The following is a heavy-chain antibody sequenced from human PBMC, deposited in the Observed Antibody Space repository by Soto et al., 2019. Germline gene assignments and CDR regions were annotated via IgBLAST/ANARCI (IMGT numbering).Heavy chain of an antibody. Sequence: ASVKVSCKASGGTFSSYTISWVRQAPGQGLEWTGRIIPILGIANYAQKFQGRVTITADKSTSTAYMELSSLRSEDTAVYYCAGFYIQGATGSTFWAFDIWGQGTMVTVSS. CDR1: GGTFSSYT. V-gene: IGHV1-69*02. D-gene: IGHD2-2*01. CDR3: AGFYIQGATGSTFWAFDI. CDR2: IIPILGIA. J-gene: IGHJ3*02.